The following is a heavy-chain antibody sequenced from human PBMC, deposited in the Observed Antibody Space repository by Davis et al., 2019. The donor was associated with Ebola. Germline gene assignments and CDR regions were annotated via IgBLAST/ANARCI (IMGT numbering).Heavy chain of an antibody. CDR2: VSSSSTTI. D-gene: IGHD3-10*01. J-gene: IGHJ4*02. CDR1: GFTFSSYS. CDR3: ARAPLTYYYGSGSPPSDY. Sequence: PGGSLRLSCAASGFTFSSYSMNWVRQAPGKGLEWVSHVSSSSTTIYYADSVKDRFTISRDDAKNSLYLQMNSLRAEDTAVYYCARAPLTYYYGSGSPPSDYWGQGTLVTVSS. V-gene: IGHV3-48*04.